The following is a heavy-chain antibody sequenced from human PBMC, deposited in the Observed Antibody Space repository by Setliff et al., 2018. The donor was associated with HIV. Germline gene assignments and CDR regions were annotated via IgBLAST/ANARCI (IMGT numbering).Heavy chain of an antibody. CDR3: ARLGSGWSDSYYYAMDV. V-gene: IGHV1-18*01. CDR1: GYTFTTYG. CDR2: ISPYIGHT. D-gene: IGHD6-19*01. Sequence: ASVKVSCKASGYTFTTYGISWVRQAPGHGLEWMGWISPYIGHTNYAQNFQGRVTMTIDTSTSTAYMEPRSLRSDDTAVYFCARLGSGWSDSYYYAMDVWGQGTTVTVSS. J-gene: IGHJ6*02.